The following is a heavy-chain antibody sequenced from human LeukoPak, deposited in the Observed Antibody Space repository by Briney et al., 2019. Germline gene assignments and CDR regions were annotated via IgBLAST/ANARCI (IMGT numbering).Heavy chain of an antibody. CDR1: GGSISSYY. CDR3: ARGADPGDVDTAMVSFDY. V-gene: IGHV4-59*01. D-gene: IGHD5-18*01. J-gene: IGHJ4*02. CDR2: IYYSGST. Sequence: SETLSLTCTVSGGSISSYYWSRIRQPPGKGLEWIGYIYYSGSTNYNPSLKSRVTISVDTSKNQFSLKLSSVTAADTAVYYCARGADPGDVDTAMVSFDYWGQGTLVTVSS.